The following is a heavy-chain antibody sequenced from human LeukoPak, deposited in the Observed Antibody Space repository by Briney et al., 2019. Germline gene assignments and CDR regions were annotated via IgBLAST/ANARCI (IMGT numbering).Heavy chain of an antibody. CDR3: ARGEWRETTFGEDTDY. D-gene: IGHD3-16*01. V-gene: IGHV3-33*01. CDR1: GFTFSSYG. J-gene: IGHJ4*02. CDR2: IWYDGSNK. Sequence: PGGSLRLSCAASGFTFSSYGMHWVRQAPGKGLEWVAVIWYDGSNKYYADSVKGRFTISRDNSKNTLYLQMNSLRAEDTAVYYCARGEWRETTFGEDTDYWGQGTLVAVSS.